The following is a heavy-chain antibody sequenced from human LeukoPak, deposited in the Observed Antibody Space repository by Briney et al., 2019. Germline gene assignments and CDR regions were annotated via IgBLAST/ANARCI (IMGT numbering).Heavy chain of an antibody. V-gene: IGHV4-61*02. CDR2: IYTSGST. D-gene: IGHD3-10*01. CDR1: GGSISSGSYY. Sequence: SQTLSLTCTVSGGSISSGSYYWSWIRQPAGKGLEWIGRIYTSGSTNYNPSLKSRVTISVDTSKNQFSLKLSSVTAADTAVYYCARVPSTYYYGSGSYYDDAFDIWGQGTMVTVSS. J-gene: IGHJ3*02. CDR3: ARVPSTYYYGSGSYYDDAFDI.